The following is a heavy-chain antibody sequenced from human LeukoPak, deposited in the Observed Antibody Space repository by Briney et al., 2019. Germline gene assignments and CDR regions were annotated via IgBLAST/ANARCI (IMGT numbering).Heavy chain of an antibody. CDR2: INYTGST. CDR1: GGSFSGFY. Sequence: SDTLSLTCAVYGGSFSGFYWSWIRHVPGKGLEWIGEINYTGSTSYNPSLKSRVTISVDTSQNQFFLLLTSVTAADTAVYYCARVAGYLPTRWFDPWGQGTHVTVSS. J-gene: IGHJ5*02. D-gene: IGHD6-25*01. V-gene: IGHV4-34*01. CDR3: ARVAGYLPTRWFDP.